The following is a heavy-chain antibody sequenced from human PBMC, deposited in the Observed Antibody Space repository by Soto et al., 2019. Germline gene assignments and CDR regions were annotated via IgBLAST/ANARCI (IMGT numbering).Heavy chain of an antibody. D-gene: IGHD2-15*01. Sequence: EVQLLESGGGLVQPGGSLRLSCAASGFTFSSYAMSWVRQAPGKGLEWVAAISGSGGSTYYADSVKGRFTISRDNSKNTLYLQMNSLRAEDTAVYYCAKDSLYCSGGSCYLVPFDYWGQGTLVTVSS. CDR3: AKDSLYCSGGSCYLVPFDY. CDR1: GFTFSSYA. J-gene: IGHJ4*02. CDR2: ISGSGGST. V-gene: IGHV3-23*01.